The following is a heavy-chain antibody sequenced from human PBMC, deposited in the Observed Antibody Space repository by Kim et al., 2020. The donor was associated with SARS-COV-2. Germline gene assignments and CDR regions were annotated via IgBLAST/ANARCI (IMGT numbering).Heavy chain of an antibody. J-gene: IGHJ6*02. CDR3: ARASYDFWSGWYYYGMDV. Sequence: ASVKVSCKASGYTFTGYYMHWVRQAPGQGLEWMGWINPNSGGTNYAQKFQGRVTMTRDTSISTAYMELSRLRSDDTAVYYCARASYDFWSGWYYYGMDVWGQGTTVTVSS. CDR2: INPNSGGT. V-gene: IGHV1-2*02. D-gene: IGHD3-3*01. CDR1: GYTFTGYY.